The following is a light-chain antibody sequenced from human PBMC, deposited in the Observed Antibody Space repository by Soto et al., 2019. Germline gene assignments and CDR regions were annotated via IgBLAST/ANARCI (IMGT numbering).Light chain of an antibody. CDR1: QGISRR. CDR2: GAP. Sequence: DIQMTQSPSFVSASVGDRATITCRASQGISRRLAWYQHRPGKAPELLIYGAPSLHRGVPPRSSGSGSGTAFTLTISSLQPEDFATYYCQQANSFPRTFGQGTRLEIK. V-gene: IGKV1-12*01. J-gene: IGKJ5*01. CDR3: QQANSFPRT.